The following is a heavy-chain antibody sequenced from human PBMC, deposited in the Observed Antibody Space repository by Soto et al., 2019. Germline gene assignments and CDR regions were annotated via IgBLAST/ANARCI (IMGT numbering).Heavy chain of an antibody. J-gene: IGHJ4*02. CDR3: AKGSATSRPYYFDY. V-gene: IGHV3-23*01. Sequence: GGALRVSCAASGFTFSNYAMSWVRQAPGKGLEWVAAIIGAGDDTFHADSVKGRLTISRDNSKNTLFLQMNSLRADDTALYYCAKGSATSRPYYFDYWGQGTLVTVSS. CDR1: GFTFSNYA. CDR2: IIGAGDDT.